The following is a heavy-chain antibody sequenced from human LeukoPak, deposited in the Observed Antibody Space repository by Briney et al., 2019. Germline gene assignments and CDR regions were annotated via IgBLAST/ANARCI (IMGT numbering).Heavy chain of an antibody. CDR2: IYYSGST. D-gene: IGHD6-6*01. CDR3: AGLSSTGAKRYYYYYYYMDV. J-gene: IGHJ6*03. Sequence: SETLSLTCTVSGGSISSGGYYWSWIRQHPGKGLEWIGYIYYSGSTYYNPSLKSRVTISVDTSKNQFSLKLSTCNAADSPCDYCAGLSSTGAKRYYYYYYYMDVWGKGTTVTVSS. V-gene: IGHV4-31*03. CDR1: GGSISSGGYY.